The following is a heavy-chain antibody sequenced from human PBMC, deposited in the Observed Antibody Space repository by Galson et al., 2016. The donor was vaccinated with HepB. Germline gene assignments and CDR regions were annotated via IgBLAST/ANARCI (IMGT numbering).Heavy chain of an antibody. CDR2: TSFSGII. J-gene: IGHJ4*02. Sequence: SETLSLTCSVSGGTVSSAGFSWHWIRQPPGEGLEWIGYTSFSGIINYSPSLKSRLTISIDTSTNKFSLTLTSLTSADTATYYCARWGGSGFTFWGQGALVIVAS. D-gene: IGHD3-16*01. V-gene: IGHV4-61*08. CDR3: ARWGGSGFTF. CDR1: GGTVSSAGFS.